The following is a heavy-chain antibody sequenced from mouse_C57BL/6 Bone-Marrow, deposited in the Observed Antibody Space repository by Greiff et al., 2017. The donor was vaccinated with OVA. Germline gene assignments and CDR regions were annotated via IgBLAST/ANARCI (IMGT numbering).Heavy chain of an antibody. J-gene: IGHJ2*01. CDR2: INPGSGGT. D-gene: IGHD3-3*01. V-gene: IGHV1-54*01. CDR1: GYAFTNYL. CDR3: AKGLDY. Sequence: VKLQESGAELVRPGTSVKVSCKASGYAFTNYLIEWVKQRPGQGLEWIGVINPGSGGTNYNEKFKGKATLTADKSSSTAYMQLSSLTSEDSAVYFCAKGLDYWGQGTTLTVSS.